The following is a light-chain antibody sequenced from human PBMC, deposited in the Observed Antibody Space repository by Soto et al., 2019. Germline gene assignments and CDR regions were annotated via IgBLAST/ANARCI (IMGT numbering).Light chain of an antibody. CDR2: RAT. CDR1: RSVSSSC. Sequence: LTQSPSTLSASPGERVTLSCRASRSVSSSCLAWYQQKPGQAPRLLIYRATSRATGIPDRFSGSGSGTEFTLTISRLQPEDFAVYYCQQYDSSGTFGQGTKVDI. CDR3: QQYDSSGT. J-gene: IGKJ1*01. V-gene: IGKV3-20*01.